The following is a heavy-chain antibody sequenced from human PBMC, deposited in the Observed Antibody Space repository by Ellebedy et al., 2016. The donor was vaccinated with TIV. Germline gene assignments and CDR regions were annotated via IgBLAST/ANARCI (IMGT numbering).Heavy chain of an antibody. J-gene: IGHJ4*02. V-gene: IGHV3-23*01. CDR1: GFTFSSYA. Sequence: GESLKISCAASGFTFSSYAMSWVRQAPGKGLEWVSAISGSGGSTYYADSVKGRFTISRDNSKNTLYLQMNSLRAEDTAVYYCARDWEEMATPTNVGYWGQGTLVTVSS. CDR2: ISGSGGST. CDR3: ARDWEEMATPTNVGY. D-gene: IGHD5-24*01.